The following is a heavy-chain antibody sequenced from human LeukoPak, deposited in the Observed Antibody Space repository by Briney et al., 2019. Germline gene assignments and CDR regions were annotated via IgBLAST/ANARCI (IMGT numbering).Heavy chain of an antibody. D-gene: IGHD4-17*01. J-gene: IGHJ6*02. CDR2: INPNSGGT. Sequence: DSVKVSCKASGYTFTGYYMHWVRQAPGQGLEWMGRINPNSGGTNYAQKFQGRVTMTRDTSISTAYMELSRLRSDDTAVYYCARGGPDYGDYYYYGMDVWGQGTTVTVSS. V-gene: IGHV1-2*06. CDR3: ARGGPDYGDYYYYGMDV. CDR1: GYTFTGYY.